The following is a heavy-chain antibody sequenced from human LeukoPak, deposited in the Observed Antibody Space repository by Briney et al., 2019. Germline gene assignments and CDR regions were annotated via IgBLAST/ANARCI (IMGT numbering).Heavy chain of an antibody. J-gene: IGHJ3*02. CDR2: IKHDASGK. CDR1: GFTFSDYW. D-gene: IGHD2/OR15-2a*01. Sequence: GGSLRLSCVASGFTFSDYWMSWVRQAPGKGLEWVAHIKHDASGKYYVDSVKGRFTISRDNAKNSLYLSMNSLRSEDTAVYYCARTTKYSFDIWGQGTMVTVSS. V-gene: IGHV3-7*04. CDR3: ARTTKYSFDI.